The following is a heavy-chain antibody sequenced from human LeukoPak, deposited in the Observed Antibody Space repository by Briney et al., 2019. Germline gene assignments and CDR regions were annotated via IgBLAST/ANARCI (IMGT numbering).Heavy chain of an antibody. CDR3: ARDAAYCGGDCYLFDI. Sequence: GGSLRLSCAASGFTFTSYGMHWVRQAPGKGLVWVSRINTDGSSTTYADSVKGRFTISRDNAKNTLYLQMNSLRAEDTAVYYCARDAAYCGGDCYLFDIWGQGTMVTVSS. J-gene: IGHJ3*02. CDR2: INTDGSST. V-gene: IGHV3-74*01. CDR1: GFTFTSYG. D-gene: IGHD2-21*01.